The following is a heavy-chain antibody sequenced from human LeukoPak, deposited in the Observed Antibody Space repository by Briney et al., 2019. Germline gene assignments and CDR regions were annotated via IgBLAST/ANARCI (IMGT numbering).Heavy chain of an antibody. Sequence: PGGSLRLSCAASGISFSSHGMHWVRQAPGKGLEWVAVIWYDGSNIYYTDSVKGRSTISRDNSKNTLYLQMNSLRAEDTALYYCARARNDYDSNGFSLLDYWGQETLVTVSS. CDR3: ARARNDYDSNGFSLLDY. CDR2: IWYDGSNI. CDR1: GISFSSHG. D-gene: IGHD3-22*01. V-gene: IGHV3-33*01. J-gene: IGHJ4*02.